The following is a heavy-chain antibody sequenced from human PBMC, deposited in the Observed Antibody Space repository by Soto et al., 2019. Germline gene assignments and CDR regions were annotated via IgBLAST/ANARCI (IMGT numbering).Heavy chain of an antibody. D-gene: IGHD2-15*01. Sequence: QVQLVQSGAEVKKPGSSVKVSCKASGGTFSSYTISWVRQATGQGIEWMGRIIPILGIANYAQKFQGRVTITADKSTSTGYMELSSLRSEDTAVYYCASYCSGGSCYLEDYFDYWGQGTLVTVSS. V-gene: IGHV1-69*02. J-gene: IGHJ4*02. CDR2: IIPILGIA. CDR3: ASYCSGGSCYLEDYFDY. CDR1: GGTFSSYT.